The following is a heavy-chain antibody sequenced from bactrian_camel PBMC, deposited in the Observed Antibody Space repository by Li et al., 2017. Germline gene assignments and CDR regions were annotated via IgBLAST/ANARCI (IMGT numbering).Heavy chain of an antibody. CDR2: IETDGSDT. D-gene: IGHD5*01. Sequence: HVQLVESGGGLVQPGGSLTLSCAASGFAFSYYDMTWVRQAPGKGLEWVSSIETDGSDTYYADSVKGRFTIARDNAKNTVYLQINSLKSEDTALYYCAAAERVVSWVGYPADFGYWGQGTQVTVS. CDR1: GFAFSYYD. CDR3: AAAERVVSWVGYPADFGY. J-gene: IGHJ6*01. V-gene: IGHV3S6*01.